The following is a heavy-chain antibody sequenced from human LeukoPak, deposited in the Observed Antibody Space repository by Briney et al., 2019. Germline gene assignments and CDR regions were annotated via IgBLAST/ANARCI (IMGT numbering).Heavy chain of an antibody. D-gene: IGHD3-10*01. Sequence: GESLKISCKGSGYSFTSYWIGWVRQMPGKGLEWMGIIYPGDSDTRYSPSFQGQVTVSADKSISTAYLQWSSLKASDTAMYYCARPQAPWVDGWFGELLSPRGAFDIWGQGTMVTVSS. CDR3: ARPQAPWVDGWFGELLSPRGAFDI. V-gene: IGHV5-51*01. J-gene: IGHJ3*02. CDR1: GYSFTSYW. CDR2: IYPGDSDT.